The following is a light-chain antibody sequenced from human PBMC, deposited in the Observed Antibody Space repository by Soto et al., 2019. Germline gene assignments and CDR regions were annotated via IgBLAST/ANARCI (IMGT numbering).Light chain of an antibody. CDR2: DAS. CDR1: QSISSW. Sequence: DIQMTQSPSTLSASVGDRVTITCRASQSISSWLAWYQQKPGKAPKLLIYDASSLESGVPSRFSGSGSGTELTPTISSLKPDDFATYYCKQYNSYSWTFAQGTKLDIK. V-gene: IGKV1-5*01. J-gene: IGKJ1*01. CDR3: KQYNSYSWT.